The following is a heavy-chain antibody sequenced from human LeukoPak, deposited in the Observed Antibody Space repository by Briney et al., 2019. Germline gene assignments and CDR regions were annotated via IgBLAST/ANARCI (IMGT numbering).Heavy chain of an antibody. CDR3: ARDSGSYYSYYLDY. J-gene: IGHJ4*02. Sequence: VASVKVSCKASGYTFTGYYMHWVRQAPGQGLEWMGRINPNSGGTNYTQKFQGRVTMTRDTSISTAYMELSRLRSDDTAVYYCARDSGSYYSYYLDYWGQGTLVTVSS. CDR1: GYTFTGYY. D-gene: IGHD1-26*01. CDR2: INPNSGGT. V-gene: IGHV1-2*06.